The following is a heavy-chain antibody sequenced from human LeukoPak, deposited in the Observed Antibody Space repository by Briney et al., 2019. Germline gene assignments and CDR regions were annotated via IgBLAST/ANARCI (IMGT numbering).Heavy chain of an antibody. D-gene: IGHD3-10*01. V-gene: IGHV3-30-3*01. CDR1: GFTFSTYA. CDR3: ARTTTPHYYGSGSYALGY. J-gene: IGHJ4*02. CDR2: ITYDGSNK. Sequence: GRSLRLSCAASGFTFSTYAMHWVRQAPGKGLEWVAVITYDGSNKFYADSVKGRFTISRDNSKNTLYLQMSSLSAEDTAVYYCARTTTPHYYGSGSYALGYWGQGTLATVPS.